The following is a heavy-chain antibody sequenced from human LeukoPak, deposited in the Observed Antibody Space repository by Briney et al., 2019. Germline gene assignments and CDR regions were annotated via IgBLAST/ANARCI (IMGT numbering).Heavy chain of an antibody. CDR2: INRGGST. J-gene: IGHJ4*02. CDR3: ANGGGSGSYYTGY. Sequence: ASETLSLTCTVSGYSISSGCYWSWIRQPPGKGLEWIGEINRGGSTNYNPSLKSRVTISVDTSKNQFSLKMNSVTAADTAVYYCANGGGSGSYYTGYWGQGTLVTVSS. D-gene: IGHD3-10*01. V-gene: IGHV4-38-2*02. CDR1: GYSISSGCY.